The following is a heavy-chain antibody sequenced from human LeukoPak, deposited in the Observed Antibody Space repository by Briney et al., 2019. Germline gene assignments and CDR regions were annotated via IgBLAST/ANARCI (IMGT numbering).Heavy chain of an antibody. D-gene: IGHD6-19*01. Sequence: PGGSLRLSCAASGFTFSSYGMHWVRQAPGKGLEWVAVIWYDGSNKCYADSVKGRFTISRDNSKNTLYLQMNSLRAEDTAVYYCARDLKYSSGWYGTSNYYAMDVWGQGTTVTVSS. CDR2: IWYDGSNK. J-gene: IGHJ6*02. CDR3: ARDLKYSSGWYGTSNYYAMDV. V-gene: IGHV3-33*01. CDR1: GFTFSSYG.